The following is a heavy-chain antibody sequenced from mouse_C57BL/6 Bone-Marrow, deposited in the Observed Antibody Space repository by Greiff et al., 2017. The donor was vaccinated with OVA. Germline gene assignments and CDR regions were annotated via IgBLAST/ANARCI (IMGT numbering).Heavy chain of an antibody. CDR3: AKGYYDYDGAWFAY. V-gene: IGHV1-55*01. CDR2: IYPGSGST. CDR1: GESGNSYW. D-gene: IGHD2-4*01. J-gene: IGHJ3*01. Sequence: VQLQKRGAERGKKGEEGKRGGKEEGESGNSYWITREKQRPGQGLEWIGDIYPGSGSTNYNEKFKSKATLTVDTSSSTAYMQLSSLTSEDSAVYYCAKGYYDYDGAWFAYWGQGTLVTVSA.